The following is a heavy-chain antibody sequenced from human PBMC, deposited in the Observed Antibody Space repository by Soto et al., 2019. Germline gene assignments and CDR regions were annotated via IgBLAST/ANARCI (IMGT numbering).Heavy chain of an antibody. J-gene: IGHJ4*02. CDR1: GFSPSTSGVG. Sequence: QITLKESGPTLVKPTQTLTLTCTFSGFSPSTSGVGVGWIRQPPGKALEWLALIYWDDDKRYSPSLKSRLTITKDTSKNQVVLTMTNMDPVDTATYFCAHRSYDSSRYYDYFDYWCQGTLDTVSS. CDR3: AHRSYDSSRYYDYFDY. CDR2: IYWDDDK. D-gene: IGHD3-22*01. V-gene: IGHV2-5*02.